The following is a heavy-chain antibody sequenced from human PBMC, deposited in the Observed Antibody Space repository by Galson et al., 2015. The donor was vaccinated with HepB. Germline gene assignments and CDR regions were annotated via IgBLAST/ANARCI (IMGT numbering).Heavy chain of an antibody. CDR3: ARSRDDYGDYYGMDV. D-gene: IGHD4-17*01. CDR2: MNPNSGNT. CDR1: GYTFTSYD. V-gene: IGHV1-8*01. J-gene: IGHJ6*02. Sequence: SVKVSCKASGYTFTSYDINWVRQATGQGLGWMGWMNPNSGNTGYAQKFQGRVTMTRNTSISTAYMELSSLRSEDTAVYYCARSRDDYGDYYGMDVWGQGTTVTVSS.